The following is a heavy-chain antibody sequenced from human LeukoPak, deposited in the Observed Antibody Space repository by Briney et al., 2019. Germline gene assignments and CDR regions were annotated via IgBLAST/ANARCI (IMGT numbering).Heavy chain of an antibody. CDR3: ARPAYSGRSDGFDI. J-gene: IGHJ3*02. CDR2: IYPGDSDT. CDR1: GYSFTNYW. Sequence: PGESLKISCKASGYSFTNYWIGWVRQMPGKGLEWMGIIYPGDSDTRYSPSFQGQVTISADKSIRTAYLQWSSLTASDTAMYYCARPAYSGRSDGFDIWGQGTMVTVSS. D-gene: IGHD1-26*01. V-gene: IGHV5-51*01.